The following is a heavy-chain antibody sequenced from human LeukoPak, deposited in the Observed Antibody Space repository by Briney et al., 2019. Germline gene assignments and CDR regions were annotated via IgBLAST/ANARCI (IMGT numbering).Heavy chain of an antibody. CDR1: GFTFSNAW. V-gene: IGHV3-15*07. CDR2: IKSKTEGGTT. Sequence: GGSLRLSCAASGFTFSNAWMNWVRQAPGKGLEWVGRIKSKTEGGTTDYAAPVKGRFTISRDDSKNTLYLQMNSLKTEGTAVYYCTRRYYDSSGYFSDYWGQGTLVTVSS. D-gene: IGHD3-22*01. J-gene: IGHJ4*02. CDR3: TRRYYDSSGYFSDY.